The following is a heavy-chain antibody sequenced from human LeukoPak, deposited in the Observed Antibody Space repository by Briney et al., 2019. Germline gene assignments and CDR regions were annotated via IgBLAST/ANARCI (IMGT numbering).Heavy chain of an antibody. Sequence: GGSLRLSCAASGFTFSSAWMTWVRQAPGKRLEWVGRVLSKTDGGTTEYAAPVKGRFIVSRDDSKNTLYLHMNSLKTEDTAVYYCTTERRSSGSSSRFDYWGQGALVTVSS. CDR2: VLSKTDGGTT. V-gene: IGHV3-15*01. CDR1: GFTFSSAW. D-gene: IGHD1-26*01. CDR3: TTERRSSGSSSRFDY. J-gene: IGHJ4*02.